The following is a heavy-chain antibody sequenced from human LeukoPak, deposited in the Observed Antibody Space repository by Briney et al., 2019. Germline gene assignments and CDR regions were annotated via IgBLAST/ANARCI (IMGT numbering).Heavy chain of an antibody. J-gene: IGHJ4*02. Sequence: PSKTLSLTCTVSGGSVSSGSYYWSWIRQPPGKGLEWMGYIYYSGSTNYNPSLKSRVTISVDTSKNQFSLKPSSVTAADTAVYYCARVVNYDSSGYYESFIDYWGQGTLVTVSS. CDR3: ARVVNYDSSGYYESFIDY. V-gene: IGHV4-61*01. CDR2: IYYSGST. CDR1: GGSVSSGSYY. D-gene: IGHD3-22*01.